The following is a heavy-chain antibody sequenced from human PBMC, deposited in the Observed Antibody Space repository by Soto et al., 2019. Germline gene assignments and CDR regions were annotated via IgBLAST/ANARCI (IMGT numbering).Heavy chain of an antibody. D-gene: IGHD4-17*01. CDR1: PGSISSSY. J-gene: IGHJ5*02. CDR2: VAYSGTT. Sequence: QVQLQESGPGLVKPSETLTLTCTVSPGSISSSYWSWIRQPPGRGLEWIGHVAYSGTTKYNPSLKSRGSISVSTSKRQFSLSLTSVTAADTAVYYCAREAQDYQFDHWGQGILVTVSS. CDR3: AREAQDYQFDH. V-gene: IGHV4-59*01.